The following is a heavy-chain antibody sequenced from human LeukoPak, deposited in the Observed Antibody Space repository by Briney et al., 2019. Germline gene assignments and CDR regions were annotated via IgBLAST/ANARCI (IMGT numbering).Heavy chain of an antibody. V-gene: IGHV5-51*01. CDR2: IFPIDSET. J-gene: IGHJ6*02. CDR1: GYSFSSDW. Sequence: GESLKISCKASGYSFSSDWIAWVRQMPGKGLERMGIIFPIDSETTYSPSFQGQVTISADKSIRTAYLQWSSLKASDTAMYYCTRGCSGGSCSRDAMDVWGQGTMVTVSS. CDR3: TRGCSGGSCSRDAMDV. D-gene: IGHD2-15*01.